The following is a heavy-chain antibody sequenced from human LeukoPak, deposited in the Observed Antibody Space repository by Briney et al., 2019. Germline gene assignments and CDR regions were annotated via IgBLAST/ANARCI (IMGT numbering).Heavy chain of an antibody. V-gene: IGHV3-30*18. J-gene: IGHJ1*01. Sequence: GGSLRLSCAASGFTFSSYGMHWARQAPGKGLEWVAVISYDGSNKYYADSVKGRFTISRDNSKNTLYLQMNSLRAEDTAVYYRAKDGQWLVFQHWGQGTLVTVSS. CDR1: GFTFSSYG. CDR2: ISYDGSNK. D-gene: IGHD6-19*01. CDR3: AKDGQWLVFQH.